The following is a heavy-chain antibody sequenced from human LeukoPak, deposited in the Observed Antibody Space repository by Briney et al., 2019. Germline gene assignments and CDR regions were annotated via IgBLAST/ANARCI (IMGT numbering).Heavy chain of an antibody. V-gene: IGHV3-33*01. CDR3: ARYYDFWA. D-gene: IGHD3-3*01. CDR1: GFTFSSYG. CDR2: IWYDGSNK. Sequence: GGSLRLSCAASGFTFSSYGMHWVRQAPGKGLEWVVVIWYDGSNKYYADSVKGRFTISRDNSKNSLYLQMNSLRAEDTAVYYCARYYDFWAWGQGTLVTVSS. J-gene: IGHJ4*02.